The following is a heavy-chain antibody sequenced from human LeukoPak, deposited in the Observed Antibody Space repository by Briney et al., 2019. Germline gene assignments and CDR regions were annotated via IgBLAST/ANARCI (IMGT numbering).Heavy chain of an antibody. CDR1: GFTFTSSA. CDR3: AADRIGGYYYDSSSYGY. CDR2: IVVGSGNT. J-gene: IGHJ4*02. V-gene: IGHV1-58*02. D-gene: IGHD3-22*01. Sequence: SVKVSCKASGFTFTSSAMQWVRQARGQRLEWIGWIVVGSGNTNYAQKFQERVTITRDMSTSTAYMELSSLRSEDTAVYYCAADRIGGYYYDSSSYGYWGQGTLVTVSS.